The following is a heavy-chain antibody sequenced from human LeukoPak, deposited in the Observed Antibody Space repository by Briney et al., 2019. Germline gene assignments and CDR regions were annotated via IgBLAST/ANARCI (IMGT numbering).Heavy chain of an antibody. Sequence: PSETLSLTCTVSGGSISSYYWSWIRQPAGKGLEWIGRIYTSGSTNYNPSLKSRVTMSVDTSKNQFSLKLSSVTAADTAVYYCAGTYYYGSGYHMDVWGKGTTVTISS. CDR3: AGTYYYGSGYHMDV. D-gene: IGHD3-10*01. CDR2: IYTSGST. CDR1: GGSISSYY. V-gene: IGHV4-4*07. J-gene: IGHJ6*03.